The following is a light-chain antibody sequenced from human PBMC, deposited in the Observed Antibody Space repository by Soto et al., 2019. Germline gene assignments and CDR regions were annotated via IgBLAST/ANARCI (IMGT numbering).Light chain of an antibody. J-gene: IGLJ3*02. Sequence: QSVLTQPPSASGTPGQRVTISCSGSSSNIGTNTVNWYQQFPRSAPKLLMYSSNQRPSGVPDRFYGSKSGTSASLAISGLQSEDEADYYCAAWDGSLNVVLFGGGTKMTVL. CDR1: SSNIGTNT. V-gene: IGLV1-44*01. CDR3: AAWDGSLNVVL. CDR2: SSN.